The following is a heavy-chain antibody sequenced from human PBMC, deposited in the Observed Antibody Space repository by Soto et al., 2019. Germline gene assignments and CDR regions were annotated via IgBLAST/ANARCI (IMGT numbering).Heavy chain of an antibody. CDR2: IYYSGST. Sequence: PSETLSLTCTLSAGSVRSCSYYLSRIRQHPGKGREWSGHIYYSGSTNYNPALKSRVTISVDTSKNQFSLKLSSVTAADTAVYYCASVTRSCISTSCYRYYYGMDIWGQGTTVTASS. D-gene: IGHD2-2*02. CDR1: AGSVRSCSYY. J-gene: IGHJ6*02. CDR3: ASVTRSCISTSCYRYYYGMDI. V-gene: IGHV4-61*01.